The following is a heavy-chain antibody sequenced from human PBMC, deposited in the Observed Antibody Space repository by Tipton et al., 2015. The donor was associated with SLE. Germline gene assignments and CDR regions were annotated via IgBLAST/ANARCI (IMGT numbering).Heavy chain of an antibody. CDR2: INHSGST. CDR1: GGSISSRY. CDR3: ARYPESNYHWFGP. D-gene: IGHD4-11*01. V-gene: IGHV4-34*09. Sequence: TLSLTCTVSGGSISSRYWSWIRQPPGKGLEWIGEINHSGSTNYNPSLKSRVTISVDTSKNQISLKLSSVTAADTAVYYCARYPESNYHWFGPWGQGALVTVSS. J-gene: IGHJ5*02.